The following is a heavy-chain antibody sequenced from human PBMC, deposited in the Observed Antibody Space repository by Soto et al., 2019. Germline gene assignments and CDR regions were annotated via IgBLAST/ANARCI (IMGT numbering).Heavy chain of an antibody. D-gene: IGHD3-3*01. CDR1: GFGFSSYG. CDR3: ASEGVFGLVKIIPHDY. CDR2: ISFDGSTQ. V-gene: IGHV3-30*03. J-gene: IGHJ4*02. Sequence: PGGSLRLSCRASGFGFSSYGMLWVRQAPGKGPEWVAFISFDGSTQYYADSVRGRFTISRDNSENTLYLQLDTLRVEDTAMYYCASEGVFGLVKIIPHDYWGQGAQVTGSS.